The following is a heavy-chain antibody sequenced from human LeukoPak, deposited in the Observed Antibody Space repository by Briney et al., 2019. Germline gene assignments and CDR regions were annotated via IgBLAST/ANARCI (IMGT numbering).Heavy chain of an antibody. CDR1: GCTFTSYG. Sequence: GASVKVSCKASGCTFTSYGISWVRQAPGQGLEWMGGIIPIFGTANYAQKFQGRVTITADESTSTAYMELSSLRSEDTAVYYCATTLRFLVVDYFDYWGQGTLVTVSS. V-gene: IGHV1-69*13. CDR3: ATTLRFLVVDYFDY. CDR2: IIPIFGTA. J-gene: IGHJ4*02. D-gene: IGHD3-3*01.